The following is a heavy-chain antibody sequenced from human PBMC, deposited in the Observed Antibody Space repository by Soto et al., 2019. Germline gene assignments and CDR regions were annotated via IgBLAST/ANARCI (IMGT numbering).Heavy chain of an antibody. CDR2: INAGNGKK. CDR1: GYTFTSYA. J-gene: IGHJ3*02. Sequence: ASVKVSCKASGYTFTSYAMHWVRQAPGQRLEWKGWINAGNGKKKNSQKFQGRVTITRDTSASTAYMELSSLRSEDTAVYYCARVTMIVVATDAFDIWGQGTMVTVSS. CDR3: ARVTMIVVATDAFDI. V-gene: IGHV1-3*01. D-gene: IGHD3-22*01.